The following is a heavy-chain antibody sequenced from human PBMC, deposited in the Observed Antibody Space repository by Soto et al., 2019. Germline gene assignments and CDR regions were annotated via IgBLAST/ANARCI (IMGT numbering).Heavy chain of an antibody. CDR3: AGLSVTTSVFDY. Sequence: QVHLQESGPGLVRPSETLSLTCTVSGASISSFYWSWIRQAPGKGLEWIGDVFFSGSSKYNPSLESRVSISADTSKNQVSLKMTSVSAADTAVYYCAGLSVTTSVFDYGGQGSLVTVTS. CDR1: GASISSFY. CDR2: VFFSGSS. D-gene: IGHD4-17*01. V-gene: IGHV4-59*01. J-gene: IGHJ4*02.